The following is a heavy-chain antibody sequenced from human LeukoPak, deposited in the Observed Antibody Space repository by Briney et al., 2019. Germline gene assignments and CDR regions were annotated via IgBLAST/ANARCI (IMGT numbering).Heavy chain of an antibody. CDR1: GDSVTSYY. Sequence: PSETLSLTCTVSGDSVTSYYWSWIRQPPGKGLEWIGYIHYSGSTKDNPSLNSRVSMSVDTAKDQLSLKLTSVTAADTAVYYCARDQGSSLGMDVWGQGTTVTVFS. D-gene: IGHD3-3*02. CDR3: ARDQGSSLGMDV. V-gene: IGHV4-59*02. J-gene: IGHJ6*02. CDR2: IHYSGST.